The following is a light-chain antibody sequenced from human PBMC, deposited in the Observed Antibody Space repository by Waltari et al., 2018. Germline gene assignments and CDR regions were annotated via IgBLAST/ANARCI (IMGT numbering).Light chain of an antibody. V-gene: IGLV2-23*02. CDR2: EVR. CDR1: STDLGTYTV. CDR3: CSFAGNSYV. Sequence: QSALTQPASMSGSPGQSITISCTVTSTDLGTYTVVSWYQHHPGKPPKLIIYEVRKRPSGISDRFSGSMSGSTASLTISRLQAEDEAEYYCCSFAGNSYVFGTGTKVTVL. J-gene: IGLJ1*01.